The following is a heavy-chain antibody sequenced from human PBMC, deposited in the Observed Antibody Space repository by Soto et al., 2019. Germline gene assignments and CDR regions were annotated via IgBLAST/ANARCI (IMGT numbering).Heavy chain of an antibody. Sequence: LSLTCSVSGGSMSEYFWSWIRQSPGKGLEWIGYIYYLGSTDYNPSLKSRVAISVDTSKRQFSLRLTSVTAADTAVYYCARDGYDGSGSPYPAYWGPGTQVTVSS. CDR3: ARDGYDGSGSPYPAY. V-gene: IGHV4-59*01. CDR1: GGSMSEYF. CDR2: IYYLGST. D-gene: IGHD3-10*01. J-gene: IGHJ4*02.